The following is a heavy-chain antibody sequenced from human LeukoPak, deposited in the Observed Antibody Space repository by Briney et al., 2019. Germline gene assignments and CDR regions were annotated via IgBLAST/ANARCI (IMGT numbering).Heavy chain of an antibody. Sequence: GGSLRLSCAASGFTFSSYSMHWVRQAPGKGLEYVSAISSSGGSTYYANSVKGRFTISRDNSKNTLYLQMGSLRAEDMAVYYCARTYCSSASCLVDYWGQGTLVTVSS. CDR1: GFTFSSYS. V-gene: IGHV3-64*01. D-gene: IGHD2-2*01. J-gene: IGHJ4*02. CDR2: ISSSGGST. CDR3: ARTYCSSASCLVDY.